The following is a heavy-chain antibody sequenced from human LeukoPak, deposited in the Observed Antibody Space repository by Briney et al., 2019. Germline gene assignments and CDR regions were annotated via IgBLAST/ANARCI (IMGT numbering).Heavy chain of an antibody. CDR2: TYTGGNS. Sequence: GGSLRLSCTASGFAFRTSAMSWVRQAPGKGLEWVSVTYTGGNSYYADSVKGRFIISRDISKNTLYLQMNSLRAEDSALYYCARGGRGSAAVVAPRSFDIWGQGTMVTVSS. V-gene: IGHV3-53*01. CDR1: GFAFRTSA. J-gene: IGHJ3*02. CDR3: ARGGRGSAAVVAPRSFDI. D-gene: IGHD3-22*01.